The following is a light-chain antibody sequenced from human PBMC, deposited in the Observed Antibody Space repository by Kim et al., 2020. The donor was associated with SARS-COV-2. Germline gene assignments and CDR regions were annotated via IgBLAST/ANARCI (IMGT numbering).Light chain of an antibody. CDR2: SDG. CDR1: DIGYKS. Sequence: SYELTQPPSVSVAPGETARITCGGADIGYKSVHWYHQKPGQAPVLVIYSDGDRPPGIPERFSDSNSGNIATLTISRVEAGDEADYYCQVWDSATSHFVFGTETKVTVL. J-gene: IGLJ1*01. V-gene: IGLV3-21*01. CDR3: QVWDSATSHFV.